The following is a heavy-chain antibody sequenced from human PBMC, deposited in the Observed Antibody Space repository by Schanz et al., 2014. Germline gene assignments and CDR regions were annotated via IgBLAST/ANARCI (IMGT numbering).Heavy chain of an antibody. D-gene: IGHD1-26*01. J-gene: IGHJ2*01. CDR1: GFTFSSYA. Sequence: EVQLVESGGGLVQPGGSLRLSCAASGFTFSSYAMSWVRQAPGKGLEWVSAMNESHSTIYYADSVRGRFTISRDNAENTLFLQLNSLRADDTAVYYCARNRGSGGQNWYFDLWGRGTLVTVSS. CDR2: MNESHSTI. V-gene: IGHV3-23*04. CDR3: ARNRGSGGQNWYFDL.